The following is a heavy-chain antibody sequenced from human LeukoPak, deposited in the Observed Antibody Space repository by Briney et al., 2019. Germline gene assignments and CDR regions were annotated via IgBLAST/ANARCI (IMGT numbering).Heavy chain of an antibody. CDR3: ARHSGGRDSSGEYWYFDL. D-gene: IGHD3-22*01. CDR2: IYYSGST. CDR1: GGSTSSYY. J-gene: IGHJ2*01. V-gene: IGHV4-59*08. Sequence: SETLSLTCTVSGGSTSSYYWSWIRQPPGKGLEWIGYIYYSGSTNYNPSLKSRVTISVDTSKNQFSLKLSPVTAADTAVYYCARHSGGRDSSGEYWYFDLGGRGTLVTVSS.